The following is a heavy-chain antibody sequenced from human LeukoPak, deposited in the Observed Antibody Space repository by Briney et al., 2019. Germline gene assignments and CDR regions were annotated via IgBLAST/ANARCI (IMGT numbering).Heavy chain of an antibody. V-gene: IGHV3-74*01. J-gene: IGHJ4*02. CDR2: ISPTGSTT. Sequence: QSGGSLRLSCTASGFSFSGHWMHWARQLPGKGLVWVSRISPTGSTTSYADSVKGRFTISRDNAKNPLYLQMNSLRAEDTAVYYCARDGEQLVYFDYWGQGTLVTVSS. CDR3: ARDGEQLVYFDY. CDR1: GFSFSGHW. D-gene: IGHD6-6*01.